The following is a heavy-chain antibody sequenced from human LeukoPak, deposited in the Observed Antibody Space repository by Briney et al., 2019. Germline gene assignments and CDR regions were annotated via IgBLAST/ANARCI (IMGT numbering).Heavy chain of an antibody. V-gene: IGHV3-23*01. J-gene: IGHJ4*02. CDR3: ARGYSTGWYPHY. Sequence: PGGSLRLSCAASGFTFGSHAMSWVRQAPGKGLEWVSAISGSGGTTKYADSAKGRFTISRDNSKNTLFLQMNSLRAEDTAVYYCARGYSTGWYPHYWGQGALVTVSS. CDR2: ISGSGGTT. CDR1: GFTFGSHA. D-gene: IGHD6-19*01.